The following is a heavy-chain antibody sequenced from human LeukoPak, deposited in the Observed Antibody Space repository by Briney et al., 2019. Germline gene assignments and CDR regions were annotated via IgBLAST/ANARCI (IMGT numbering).Heavy chain of an antibody. J-gene: IGHJ4*02. D-gene: IGHD3-22*01. V-gene: IGHV1-2*02. CDR3: ARLDYYNSSAYYGGEGFDY. CDR1: GYTFTGYD. CDR2: INPNSGGT. Sequence: ASVKVSCKASGYTFTGYDMHWVRQAPGQGLEWLGWINPNSGGTNYAQKFQGRVTMTRDTSISTAYMELSRLRSDDTAVYYCARLDYYNSSAYYGGEGFDYWGQGTLVTVSS.